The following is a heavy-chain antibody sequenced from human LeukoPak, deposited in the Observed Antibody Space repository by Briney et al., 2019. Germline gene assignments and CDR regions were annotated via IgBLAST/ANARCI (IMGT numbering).Heavy chain of an antibody. J-gene: IGHJ4*02. V-gene: IGHV3-66*01. CDR1: GFTFSSYS. Sequence: GGSLRLSCAASGFTFSSYSMNWVRQAPGKGLEWVSVIYSGGSTYYADSVKGRFTISRDNSKNTLYLQMNSLRAEDTAVYYCARAPLGGSGSYSDYWGQGTLVTVSS. D-gene: IGHD3-10*01. CDR3: ARAPLGGSGSYSDY. CDR2: IYSGGST.